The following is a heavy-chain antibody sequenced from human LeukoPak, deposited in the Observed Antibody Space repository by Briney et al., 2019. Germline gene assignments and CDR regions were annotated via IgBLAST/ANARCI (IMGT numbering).Heavy chain of an antibody. D-gene: IGHD6-13*01. V-gene: IGHV4-61*01. CDR3: ARVYYSNSYDYWYFDL. Sequence: SETLSLTCTVSGGSISSSSYYWSWIRQPPGKGLEWIGYIYYSGSTNYNPSLKSRVTISVDTSKNQSSLKLSSVTAADTAVYYCARVYYSNSYDYWYFDLWGRGTLVTVSS. CDR2: IYYSGST. CDR1: GGSISSSSYY. J-gene: IGHJ2*01.